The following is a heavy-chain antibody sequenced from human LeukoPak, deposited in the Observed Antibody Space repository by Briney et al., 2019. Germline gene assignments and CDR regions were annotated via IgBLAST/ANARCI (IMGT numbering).Heavy chain of an antibody. CDR1: GGSVNLYY. V-gene: IGHV4-59*02. CDR2: ISYSGNV. D-gene: IGHD4-17*01. Sequence: PSETLSLTCSVSGGSVNLYYWTWIRQSPGKGLEWIGYISYSGNVYYNPSLKSRVTITLDTSKKQVSLWLSSVTAADTAVYFCARDFARNSGDYGNDGFDIWGQGTMVTVS. CDR3: ARDFARNSGDYGNDGFDI. J-gene: IGHJ3*02.